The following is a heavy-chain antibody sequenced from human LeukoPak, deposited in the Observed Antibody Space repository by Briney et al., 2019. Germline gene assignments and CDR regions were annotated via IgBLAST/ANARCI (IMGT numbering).Heavy chain of an antibody. J-gene: IGHJ4*02. CDR1: GGSFSGYY. CDR2: INHSGSN. CDR3: ARVRYSGALDY. Sequence: SETLSLTCAVYGGSFSGYYWSWIRQPPGKGLEWIGEINHSGSNNYNPSLKSRVTISVDTSKNQFSLKLSSVTAADTAVYYCARVRYSGALDYWGQGTLVTVSS. V-gene: IGHV4-34*01. D-gene: IGHD1-26*01.